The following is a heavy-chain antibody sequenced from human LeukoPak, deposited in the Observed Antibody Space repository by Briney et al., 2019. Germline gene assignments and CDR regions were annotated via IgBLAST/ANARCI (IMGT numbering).Heavy chain of an antibody. CDR1: GGTFSSYA. CDR2: IIPIFGTA. Sequence: GASVKVSCKASGGTFSSYAISWVRQAPGQGLEWMGGIIPIFGTANYAQKFQGRVTITADESTSTAYMELSSLRSEDTAVYYCARNTYYYDSSPNGGYFDYWGQGTLVTVSS. V-gene: IGHV1-69*13. D-gene: IGHD3-22*01. J-gene: IGHJ4*02. CDR3: ARNTYYYDSSPNGGYFDY.